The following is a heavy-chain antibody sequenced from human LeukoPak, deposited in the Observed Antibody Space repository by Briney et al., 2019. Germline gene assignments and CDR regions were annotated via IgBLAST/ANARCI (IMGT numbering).Heavy chain of an antibody. CDR1: RFSFTDYP. V-gene: IGHV3-48*02. CDR3: EDGKRDAFDY. J-gene: IGHJ4*02. CDR2: IRTTAQGEKYA. Sequence: PGGSLRLSCATSRFSFTDYPMNRVRQAPGKGLEWISNIRTTAQGEKYAYYEDSVKGRVTISRGDGKNTLYLHMNSLREDDTVFFHAEDGKRDAFDYWGQGILVTVIS.